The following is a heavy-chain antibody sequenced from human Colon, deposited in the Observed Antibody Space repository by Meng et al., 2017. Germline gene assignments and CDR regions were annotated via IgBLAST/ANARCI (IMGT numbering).Heavy chain of an antibody. CDR3: ARGATAAVVNAFDI. Sequence: GGSLRPSCAASGFTFSSYAMHWVRQAPGKGLEGVAVISYDGSNKYYADSVKGRFTISRDNSKNTLYLQMNSLRAEDTAVYYCARGATAAVVNAFDIWGQGTMVTVSS. D-gene: IGHD6-13*01. CDR1: GFTFSSYA. CDR2: ISYDGSNK. J-gene: IGHJ3*02. V-gene: IGHV3-30*04.